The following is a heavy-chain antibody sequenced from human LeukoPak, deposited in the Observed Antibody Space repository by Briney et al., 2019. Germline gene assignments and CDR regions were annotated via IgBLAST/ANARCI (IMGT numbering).Heavy chain of an antibody. V-gene: IGHV1-58*01. CDR1: GFTFTSSA. J-gene: IGHJ5*02. D-gene: IGHD3-3*01. CDR2: IVVGSGNT. CDR3: AAGPYYDFWSGPAEFDP. Sequence: GTSVKVSCKASGFTFTSSAVQWVRQARGQRLEWIGWIVVGSGNTNYAQKFQERVTITRDMSTSTAYMELSSLRSEDTAVYYCAAGPYYDFWSGPAEFDPWGQGTLVTVSS.